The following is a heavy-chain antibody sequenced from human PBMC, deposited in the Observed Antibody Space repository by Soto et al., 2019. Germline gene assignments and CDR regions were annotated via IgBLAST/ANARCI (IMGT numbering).Heavy chain of an antibody. J-gene: IGHJ6*02. CDR1: GFTFSDYY. V-gene: IGHV3-11*05. CDR3: ARELAAVRGVCGMDV. Sequence: PGGSLILSCAASGFTFSDYYMSWIRQAPGKGLEWVSYISSSSSYTNYADSVKGRFTISRDNAKNSLYLQMNSLRAEDTAVYYCARELAAVRGVCGMDVWGQGTTVTVSS. CDR2: ISSSSSYT. D-gene: IGHD3-10*02.